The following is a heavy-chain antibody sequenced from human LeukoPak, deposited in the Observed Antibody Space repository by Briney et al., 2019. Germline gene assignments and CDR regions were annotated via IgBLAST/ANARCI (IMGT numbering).Heavy chain of an antibody. CDR3: AKDLFQRAVGWFDP. D-gene: IGHD1-1*01. CDR2: ITSSSTYI. CDR1: GFTFSDYS. J-gene: IGHJ5*02. Sequence: GGSLRLSCAVSGFTFSDYSMNWVRQAPGKGLEWVSSITSSSTYIYYADSVKGRFTISRDNSKNTLYLQMNSLRAEDTAVYYCAKDLFQRAVGWFDPWGQGTLVTVSS. V-gene: IGHV3-21*01.